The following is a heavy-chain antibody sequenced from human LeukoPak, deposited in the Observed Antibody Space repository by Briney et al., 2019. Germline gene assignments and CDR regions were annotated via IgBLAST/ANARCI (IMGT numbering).Heavy chain of an antibody. CDR2: ISYDGSNK. CDR1: GFTFSSDG. J-gene: IGHJ4*02. D-gene: IGHD1-26*01. V-gene: IGHV3-30*18. CDR3: AKIASEGAALDY. Sequence: GRSLRLSCAASGFTFSSDGMHWVRQAPGKGLEWVAVISYDGSNKYYADSVKGRFTISRDNSKNTLYLQMNSLRAEDTAVYYCAKIASEGAALDYWGQGTLVTVSS.